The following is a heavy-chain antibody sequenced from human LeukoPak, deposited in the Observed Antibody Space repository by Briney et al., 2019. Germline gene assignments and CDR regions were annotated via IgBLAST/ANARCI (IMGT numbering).Heavy chain of an antibody. Sequence: GGSLRLACAASGFTFSRYWMTWVRQAPGKGLEWVANIKQDGSEKYYVDSVKGRFTISRDNAKNSLYLQMNSLRAEDTAVYYCAREKEGYCSRTSCYLDYYYYYMDVWGKGTTVTISS. J-gene: IGHJ6*03. CDR2: IKQDGSEK. D-gene: IGHD2-2*01. CDR1: GFTFSRYW. CDR3: AREKEGYCSRTSCYLDYYYYYMDV. V-gene: IGHV3-7*01.